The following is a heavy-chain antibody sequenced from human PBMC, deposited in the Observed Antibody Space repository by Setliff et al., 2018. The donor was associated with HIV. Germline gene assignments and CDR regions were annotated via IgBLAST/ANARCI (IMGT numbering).Heavy chain of an antibody. D-gene: IGHD3-22*01. CDR3: ARDRNYQDTSGYWQVFDI. V-gene: IGHV4-39*07. J-gene: IGHJ3*02. CDR1: GDSITSRNYH. CDR2: LFYTGST. Sequence: SETLSLTCAVSGDSITSRNYHWDWVRQPPGKGLEWIGSLFYTGSTSCNPSLKSRVTISVDTSKNQFSLILTSATAADTAMYYCARDRNYQDTSGYWQVFDIWGQGTMVTVSS.